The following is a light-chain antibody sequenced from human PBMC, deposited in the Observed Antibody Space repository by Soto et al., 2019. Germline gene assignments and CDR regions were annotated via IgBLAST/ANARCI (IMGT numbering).Light chain of an antibody. CDR3: QQYQYLRT. Sequence: IQMTQSPATLSVSPGERATLSCRASQTINSNVAWYQQRPGQAPRLLIYRASARATGIPARFSGSASRTEFTLTSSSLHSEDSADYYQQQYQYLRTFGQGTKVDIK. V-gene: IGKV3-15*01. CDR2: RAS. J-gene: IGKJ1*01. CDR1: QTINSN.